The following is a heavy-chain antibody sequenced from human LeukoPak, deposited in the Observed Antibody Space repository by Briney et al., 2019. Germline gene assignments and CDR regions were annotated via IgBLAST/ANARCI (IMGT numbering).Heavy chain of an antibody. D-gene: IGHD2-15*01. CDR1: GFTFSDYY. Sequence: SGGSLRLSCAASGFTFSDYYMSWIRQAPGKGLEWVSYISSSGSTIYYADSVKGRFTISRDNAKNSLYLQMNSLRAEDTAVYYCARGYCSGGSCYSFFDYWGQGTLVTVSS. V-gene: IGHV3-11*04. J-gene: IGHJ4*02. CDR2: ISSSGSTI. CDR3: ARGYCSGGSCYSFFDY.